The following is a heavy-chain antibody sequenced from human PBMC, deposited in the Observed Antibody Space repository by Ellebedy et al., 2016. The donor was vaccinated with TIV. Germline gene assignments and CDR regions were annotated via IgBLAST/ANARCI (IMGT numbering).Heavy chain of an antibody. D-gene: IGHD4-23*01. CDR1: GYTFSSYY. V-gene: IGHV1-2*04. Sequence: AASVKVSCKASGYTFSSYYMHWVRQAPGQGLEWMGWINPNSGGTNYAQKFQGWVTMTRDTSISTAYMELSRLRSDETAVYYCARDGPRWFDYWGQGTLVTVSS. CDR2: INPNSGGT. J-gene: IGHJ4*02. CDR3: ARDGPRWFDY.